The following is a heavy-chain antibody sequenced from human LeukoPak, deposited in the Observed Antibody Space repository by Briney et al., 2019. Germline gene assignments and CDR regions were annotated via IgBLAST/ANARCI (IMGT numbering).Heavy chain of an antibody. V-gene: IGHV4-34*01. CDR1: GGSFSGYY. Sequence: SETLSLTCAVYGGSFSGYYWSWIRQPPGKGLEWIGEINHSGSTNYNPSLKSQVTISVDTSKNQFSLKLSSVTAADTAVYYCASSDPKYSSGDMDVWGKGTTVTVSS. CDR3: ASSDPKYSSGDMDV. D-gene: IGHD6-19*01. CDR2: INHSGST. J-gene: IGHJ6*03.